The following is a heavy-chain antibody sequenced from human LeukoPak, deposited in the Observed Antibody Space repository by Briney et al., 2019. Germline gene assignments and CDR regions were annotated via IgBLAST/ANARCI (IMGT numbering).Heavy chain of an antibody. Sequence: GGSLRLPCAASGFTFSSYAMHWVRQAPGKGLEWVTIISYDGSNKYYADSVKGRFTISRDNSKNTLYLQMNSLRAEDTAVYYCARDGIRYSSGWYFDYWGQGTLVTVSS. CDR1: GFTFSSYA. D-gene: IGHD6-19*01. J-gene: IGHJ4*02. CDR2: ISYDGSNK. V-gene: IGHV3-30*04. CDR3: ARDGIRYSSGWYFDY.